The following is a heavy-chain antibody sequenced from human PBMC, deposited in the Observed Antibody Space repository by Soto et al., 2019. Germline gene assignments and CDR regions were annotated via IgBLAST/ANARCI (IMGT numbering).Heavy chain of an antibody. CDR2: INGYNGNA. V-gene: IGHV1-18*01. J-gene: IGHJ6*02. CDR3: ARMGDVPYYYYGMDV. Sequence: QVQLVQSGAEVKKPGASVTVSCKASGYTFTTYGVSWVRQAPGQGLEWLGWINGYNGNAKYAENLQGRVTMTTDTSXXTAYMERRSLRSDDTAVYYCARMGDVPYYYYGMDVWGQGTTVTVSS. D-gene: IGHD3-16*01. CDR1: GYTFTTYG.